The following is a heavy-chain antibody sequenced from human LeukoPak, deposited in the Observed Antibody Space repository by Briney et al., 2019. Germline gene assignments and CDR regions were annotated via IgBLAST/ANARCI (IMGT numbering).Heavy chain of an antibody. CDR2: INPSGGST. J-gene: IGHJ4*02. CDR1: GYTFTSYY. Sequence: GASVKVSCKASGYTFTSYYMHWVRQAPGQGLEWVGIINPSGGSTSYAQKFQGRVTMTRDTSTSTVYMELSSLRSEDTAVYYCAAWAPLGYSSSGRNIDYWGQGTLVTVSS. V-gene: IGHV1-46*01. CDR3: AAWAPLGYSSSGRNIDY. D-gene: IGHD6-13*01.